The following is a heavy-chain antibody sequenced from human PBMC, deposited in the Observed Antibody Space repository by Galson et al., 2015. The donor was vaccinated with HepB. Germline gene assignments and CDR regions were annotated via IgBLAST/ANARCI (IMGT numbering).Heavy chain of an antibody. CDR3: STRWSEDY. D-gene: IGHD2-15*01. J-gene: IGHJ4*02. CDR2: VKEDGSEK. CDR1: GFTFSRFW. V-gene: IGHV3-7*03. Sequence: SLRLSCAASGFTFSRFWMAWVRQAPGKGLEWVATVKEDGSEKYYVDSVRGRFTISRDDAKNSLYLQMTSLRAEDTAIYYFSTRWSEDYWGQGILVTVSS.